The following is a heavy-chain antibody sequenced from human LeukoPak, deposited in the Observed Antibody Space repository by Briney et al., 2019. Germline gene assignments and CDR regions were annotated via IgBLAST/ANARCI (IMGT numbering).Heavy chain of an antibody. CDR3: ARLPPTGAALAH. V-gene: IGHV3-48*01. CDR2: ISSSTSTI. D-gene: IGHD6-6*01. Sequence: GGSLKRSCSASGFTFSVYGMNWVRQAPGKGLEWISYISSSTSTINYADSVKGRFTISRDNAKNSLFLQMHSLGVEDTAVYYCARLPPTGAALAHWGQGTLVTVSS. CDR1: GFTFSVYG. J-gene: IGHJ5*02.